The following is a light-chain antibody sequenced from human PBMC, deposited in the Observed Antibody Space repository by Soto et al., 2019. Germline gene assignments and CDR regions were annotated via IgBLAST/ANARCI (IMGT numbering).Light chain of an antibody. CDR1: QGISNY. Sequence: DIQMTQSPSSLSASVGDRVTITCRASQGISNYLAWYQQKPGKVPELLIYAASTLQSGVPSRFSGGGSGTDFTFTISSLQPEDVATDYCHNYHSGRSTFGQGTKVEIK. CDR3: HNYHSGRST. CDR2: AAS. J-gene: IGKJ1*01. V-gene: IGKV1-27*01.